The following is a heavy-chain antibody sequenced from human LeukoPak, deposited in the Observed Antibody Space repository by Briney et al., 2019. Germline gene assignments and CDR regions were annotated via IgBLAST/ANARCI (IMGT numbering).Heavy chain of an antibody. D-gene: IGHD1-26*01. V-gene: IGHV4-59*08. J-gene: IGHJ4*02. Sequence: SETLSLTCTVSGVSVNSYYWSWIRQPPGKGPEWIGYIVDNGNTNYNPSLKSRLTMSLDTSRNQFSLKLSSVTAADTAIYYCVRHGGSYSLDYWGQGTLVTVSS. CDR2: IVDNGNT. CDR3: VRHGGSYSLDY. CDR1: GVSVNSYY.